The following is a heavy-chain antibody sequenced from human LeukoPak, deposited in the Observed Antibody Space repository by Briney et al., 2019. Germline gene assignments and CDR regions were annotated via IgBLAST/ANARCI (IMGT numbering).Heavy chain of an antibody. Sequence: ASVKVSCKASGYTFTGYYMHWVRQAPGQGLEWMGWINPNSGGTNYAQKFQGRVTMTRNTSISTAYMELSSLRSEDTAVYYCARGGGYSSGWYSLAPARGRTDYFDYWGQGTLVTVSS. CDR1: GYTFTGYY. CDR2: INPNSGGT. CDR3: ARGGGYSSGWYSLAPARGRTDYFDY. J-gene: IGHJ4*02. D-gene: IGHD6-19*01. V-gene: IGHV1-2*02.